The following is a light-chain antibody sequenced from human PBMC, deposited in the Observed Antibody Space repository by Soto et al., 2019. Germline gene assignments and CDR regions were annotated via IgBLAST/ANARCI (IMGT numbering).Light chain of an antibody. V-gene: IGKV3-20*01. CDR1: QSVSRSY. Sequence: EIVLTQSPCTLSLSPGERATLSCRASQSVSRSYLAWYQQKLGQAPRLLIYGASSRATGIPDRFSGSGSGTDFTLTISRLEPEDFAVYYCQQYDSYPWTFGQGTKVEIK. CDR2: GAS. CDR3: QQYDSYPWT. J-gene: IGKJ1*01.